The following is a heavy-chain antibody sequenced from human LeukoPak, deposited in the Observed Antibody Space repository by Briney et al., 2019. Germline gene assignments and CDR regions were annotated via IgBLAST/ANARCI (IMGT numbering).Heavy chain of an antibody. D-gene: IGHD4-11*01. CDR3: ARSVPDYTRFDY. J-gene: IGHJ4*02. Sequence: GGSLRLSCAASGFTFSSYAMSWVRQAPGKGLEWVSAISGSGGSTYYADSVKGRFTISRDNSKNTLYLQMNSLRAEDTALYYCARSVPDYTRFDYWGQGALVTVSS. V-gene: IGHV3-23*01. CDR2: ISGSGGST. CDR1: GFTFSSYA.